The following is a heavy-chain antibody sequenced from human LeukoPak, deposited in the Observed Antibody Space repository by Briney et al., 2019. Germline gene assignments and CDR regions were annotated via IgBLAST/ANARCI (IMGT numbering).Heavy chain of an antibody. CDR1: GFTFSDYY. D-gene: IGHD3-22*01. Sequence: GGSLRLSCAASGFTFSDYYMSWLRQAPGRGLEWVSYISSSGSTIYYADSVKGRFTISSHNAKNSLYLQMNSLRAEDTAVYYCARDYGKYYDSSGYWDYWGQGTLVTVSS. V-gene: IGHV3-11*01. CDR3: ARDYGKYYDSSGYWDY. CDR2: ISSSGSTI. J-gene: IGHJ4*02.